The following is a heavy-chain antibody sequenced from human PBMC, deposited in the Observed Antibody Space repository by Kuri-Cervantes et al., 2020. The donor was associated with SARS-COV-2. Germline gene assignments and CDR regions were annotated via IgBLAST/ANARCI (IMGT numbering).Heavy chain of an antibody. J-gene: IGHJ4*02. D-gene: IGHD4-23*01. V-gene: IGHV3-20*04. CDR3: AREAVVLDY. Sequence: ETLSLTCAASGFTFDDYGMSWVRQAPGKGLEWVSGINRNGGSTGYADSVKGRFTISRDNSKNTLYLQMNSLRAEDTAVYYCAREAVVLDYWGQGTLVTVSS. CDR2: INRNGGST. CDR1: GFTFDDYG.